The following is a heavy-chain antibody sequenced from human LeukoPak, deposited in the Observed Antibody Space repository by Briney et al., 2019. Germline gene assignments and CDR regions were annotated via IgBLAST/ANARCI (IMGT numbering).Heavy chain of an antibody. CDR3: TTEYYYDSSGYPGY. V-gene: IGHV3-15*01. J-gene: IGHJ4*02. CDR2: IKSKTDGGTT. CDR1: GFTFSSYA. Sequence: GGSLRLSCAASGFTFSSYAMSWVRQAPGKGLEWVGRIKSKTDGGTTDYAAPVKGRFTISRDDSKNTLYLQMNSLKTEDTAVYYCTTEYYYDSSGYPGYWGQGTLVTVSS. D-gene: IGHD3-22*01.